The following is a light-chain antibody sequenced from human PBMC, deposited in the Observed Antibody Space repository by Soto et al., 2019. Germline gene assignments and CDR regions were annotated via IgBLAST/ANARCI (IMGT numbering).Light chain of an antibody. CDR1: QSVGSY. CDR3: QQRSNWPLT. CDR2: DAS. V-gene: IGKV3-11*01. J-gene: IGKJ4*01. Sequence: EIVLTQSPATLSLSPGERATLSCRASQSVGSYLAWYQHKPGQSPRLLIYDASTRATGIPARFSGSGSGTDFTLAISSLEPEDFAIYYCQQRSNWPLTFGGGTNVEIK.